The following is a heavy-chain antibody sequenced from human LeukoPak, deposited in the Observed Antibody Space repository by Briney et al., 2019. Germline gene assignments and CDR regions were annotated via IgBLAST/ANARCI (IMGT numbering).Heavy chain of an antibody. J-gene: IGHJ3*02. Sequence: SETLSLTCAVSGYSISSGYYWGWIRQPPGKGLGWIGSIYHSGSTDYNPSLKSRVTISIDTSKNQFSLKLSSVTAADTAVYYFASLGGLRSFDIWGQGTMVTVSS. CDR3: ASLGGLRSFDI. V-gene: IGHV4-38-2*01. D-gene: IGHD5-12*01. CDR2: IYHSGST. CDR1: GYSISSGYY.